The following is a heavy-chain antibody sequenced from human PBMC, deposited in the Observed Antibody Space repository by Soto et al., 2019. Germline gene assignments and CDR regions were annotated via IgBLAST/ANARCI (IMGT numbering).Heavy chain of an antibody. CDR3: ARGRYSSSWEGRGHQGRLPTNDY. Sequence: QVQLQESGPGLVKPSQTLSLTCTVSGDSISSGGYYWIWILEPPGKRLEWMGYIYYSGSTYYNPSFKNRVTISVDTSKNQFSLKLSDVTAADTAVYYCARGRYSSSWEGRGHQGRLPTNDYWGQGTLVTVSS. CDR2: IYYSGST. J-gene: IGHJ4*02. D-gene: IGHD6-13*01. V-gene: IGHV4-31*03. CDR1: GDSISSGGYY.